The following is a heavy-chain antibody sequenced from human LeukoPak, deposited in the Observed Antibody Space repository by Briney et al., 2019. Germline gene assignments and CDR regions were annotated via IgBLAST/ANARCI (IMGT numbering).Heavy chain of an antibody. CDR2: IRYDGSNK. Sequence: GGSLRLSCAASGFTFSSYGMHWVRQAPGKGLEWVAFIRYDGSNKYYADSVKGRFTISRDNSKNTLYLQMNSLRAEDTAVYYCANGYSSSFYYFDYWGQGTLVTVSS. CDR1: GFTFSSYG. J-gene: IGHJ4*02. V-gene: IGHV3-30*02. CDR3: ANGYSSSFYYFDY. D-gene: IGHD6-13*01.